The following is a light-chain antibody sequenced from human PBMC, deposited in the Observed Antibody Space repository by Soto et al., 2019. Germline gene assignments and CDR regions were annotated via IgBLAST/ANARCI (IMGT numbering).Light chain of an antibody. CDR1: QTISSW. V-gene: IGKV1-33*01. CDR2: DAS. Sequence: DIQMTQSPSTLSGSVGDRVTITCRASQTISSWFAWYQQKPGKAPKLLIYDASNLETGVPSRFSGSGSGTDFTFTISSLQPEDIATYYCQQYDNLPLTFGGGTKVDIK. CDR3: QQYDNLPLT. J-gene: IGKJ4*01.